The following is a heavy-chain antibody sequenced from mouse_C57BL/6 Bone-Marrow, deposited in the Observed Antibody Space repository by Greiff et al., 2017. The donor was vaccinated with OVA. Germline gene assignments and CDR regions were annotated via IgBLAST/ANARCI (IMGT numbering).Heavy chain of an antibody. D-gene: IGHD2-5*01. CDR1: GFNIKDDY. Sequence: VHVKQSGAELVRPGASVKLSCTASGFNIKDDYMHWVKQRPEQGLEWIGWIDPENGDTEYASKFQGKATITADTSSNTAYLQLSSLTSEDTAVYYCTTSYYSNWDYAMDYWGQGTSVTVSS. V-gene: IGHV14-4*01. CDR2: IDPENGDT. J-gene: IGHJ4*01. CDR3: TTSYYSNWDYAMDY.